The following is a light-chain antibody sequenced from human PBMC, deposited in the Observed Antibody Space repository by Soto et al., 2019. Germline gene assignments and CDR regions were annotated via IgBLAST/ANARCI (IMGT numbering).Light chain of an antibody. V-gene: IGLV2-14*01. CDR2: EVS. CDR3: SSYTSSSTPFV. J-gene: IGLJ1*01. Sequence: QSALTQPPSASGSPGQSVTISCTGTSSDVGGYDRVSWFQQHPGKAPKLIIYEVSNRPSGVSNRFSGSKSGNTASLTISGLQAEDEADYYCSSYTSSSTPFVFGTGTKLTVL. CDR1: SSDVGGYDR.